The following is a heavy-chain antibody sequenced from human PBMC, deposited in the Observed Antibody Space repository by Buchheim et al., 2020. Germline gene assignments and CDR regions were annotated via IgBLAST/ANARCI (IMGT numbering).Heavy chain of an antibody. CDR3: ARHGRYGFGELLPDYYYYGMDV. D-gene: IGHD3-10*01. CDR1: GYSFTSYW. J-gene: IGHJ6*02. Sequence: EVQLVQSGAEVKKPGESLRISCKGSGYSFTSYWISWVRQMPGKGLEWMGRIDPSDSYTNYSPSFQGHVTISADKSISPAYLQWSSLKASDTAMYYCARHGRYGFGELLPDYYYYGMDVWGQGTT. V-gene: IGHV5-10-1*03. CDR2: IDPSDSYT.